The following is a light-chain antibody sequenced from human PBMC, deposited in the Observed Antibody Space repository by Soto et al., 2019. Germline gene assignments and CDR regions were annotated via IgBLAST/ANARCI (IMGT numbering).Light chain of an antibody. CDR3: QQYNSYWT. CDR2: KAS. Sequence: DIQMTQSPSTLSASVGDRVTITCRASQSISSRLAWYQQKPGKAPKLLIYKASSLESGVPSRFSGSGSGTEFTLTISILQPDDSATYNCQQYNSYWTFGQGNKVAIK. J-gene: IGKJ1*01. CDR1: QSISSR. V-gene: IGKV1-5*03.